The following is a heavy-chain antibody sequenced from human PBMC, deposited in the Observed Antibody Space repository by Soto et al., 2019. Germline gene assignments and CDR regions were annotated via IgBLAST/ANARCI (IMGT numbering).Heavy chain of an antibody. D-gene: IGHD3-16*01. CDR1: GFIFSNAL. Sequence: EVQLVESGGGLVKPGGSLRLSCTVSGFIFSNALMSWVCQAPGKGLEWVGRIKSKADRGTTDYAAPVKGRFIISRNDSKDTLYLQMNGLKTEDTAVYYCTRDYDFDSWGQGTLVTVSS. J-gene: IGHJ4*02. CDR2: IKSKADRGTT. V-gene: IGHV3-15*01. CDR3: TRDYDFDS.